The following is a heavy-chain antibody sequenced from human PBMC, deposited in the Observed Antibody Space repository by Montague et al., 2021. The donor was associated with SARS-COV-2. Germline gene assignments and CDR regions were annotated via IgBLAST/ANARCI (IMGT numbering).Heavy chain of an antibody. CDR2: IYTNGGA. V-gene: IGHV4-61*02. CDR3: ASEPPGF. J-gene: IGHJ4*02. CDR1: GASINSGNYD. Sequence: TLSLTCTVSGASINSGNYDWNWIRQPAGKGLEWIGRIYTNGGATYNPSLKSRVTISLDTSKNQFSLTLTSVTAADTAVYYCASEPPGFWGQGTLVAVSS.